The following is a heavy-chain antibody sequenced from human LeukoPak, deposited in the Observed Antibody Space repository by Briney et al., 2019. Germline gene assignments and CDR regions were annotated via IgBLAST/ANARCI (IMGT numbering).Heavy chain of an antibody. V-gene: IGHV3-30*18. J-gene: IGHJ4*02. D-gene: IGHD2-15*01. CDR2: ISYDGSNK. CDR3: AKDFPCSGGSCYSSGFDY. Sequence: GGSLRLSCAASGFTSSSYGMHWVRQAPGKGLEWVAVISYDGSNKYYADSVKGRFTISRDNSKTTLYLQMNSLRAEDTAVYYCAKDFPCSGGSCYSSGFDYWGQGTLVTVSS. CDR1: GFTSSSYG.